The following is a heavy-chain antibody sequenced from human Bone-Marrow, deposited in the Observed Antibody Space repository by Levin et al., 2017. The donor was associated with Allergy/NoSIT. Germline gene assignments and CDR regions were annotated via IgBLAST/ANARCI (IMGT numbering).Heavy chain of an antibody. Sequence: SQTLSLTCTVSGGSVRSGSYYWSWIRQPPGKGLEWIGYIYYSGSTNYNPSLKSRVTISVDTSKNQFSLKLSSVTAADTAVYYCARDRGPRGFDYWGQGTLVTVSS. CDR3: ARDRGPRGFDY. J-gene: IGHJ4*02. D-gene: IGHD3-10*01. V-gene: IGHV4-61*01. CDR1: GGSVRSGSYY. CDR2: IYYSGST.